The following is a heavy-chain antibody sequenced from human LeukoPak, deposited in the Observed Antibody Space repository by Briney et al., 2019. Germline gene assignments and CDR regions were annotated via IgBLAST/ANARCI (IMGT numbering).Heavy chain of an antibody. V-gene: IGHV1-2*02. CDR1: GYTFTGYY. Sequence: GASVKVSCKASGYTFTGYYMHWVRQAPGQGLEWMGWINPNSGGTNYAQKFQGRVTITRDTSISTAYMELSRLRSDDTAVYYCARHRGIYKYCSSTSCPSKIDPWGQGTLVTVSS. J-gene: IGHJ5*02. CDR2: INPNSGGT. CDR3: ARHRGIYKYCSSTSCPSKIDP. D-gene: IGHD2-2*01.